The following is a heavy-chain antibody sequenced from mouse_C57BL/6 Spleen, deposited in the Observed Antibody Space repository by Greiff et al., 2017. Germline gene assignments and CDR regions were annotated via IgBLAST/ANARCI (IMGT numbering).Heavy chain of an antibody. D-gene: IGHD1-1*01. CDR1: GYTFTDYY. V-gene: IGHV1-26*01. CDR2: INPNNGGT. CDR3: ARLGITTVVAYYAMDY. Sequence: VQLQQSGPELVKPGASVKISCKASGYTFTDYYMNWVKQSHGKSLEWIGDINPNNGGTSYNQKFKGKATLTVDKSSSTAYMELRSLTSEDSAVYYCARLGITTVVAYYAMDYWGQGTSVTVSS. J-gene: IGHJ4*01.